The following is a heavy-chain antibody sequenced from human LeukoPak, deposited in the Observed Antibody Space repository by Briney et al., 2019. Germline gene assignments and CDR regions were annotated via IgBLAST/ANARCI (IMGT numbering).Heavy chain of an antibody. V-gene: IGHV3-43*02. D-gene: IGHD3-16*01. CDR1: GFTFDGYE. CDR3: AKDGTVGDYVWGSSDY. CDR2: ISGGGGTT. Sequence: GGSLRLSCAASGFTFDGYEMHWVRQAPGKGLEWVSFISGGGGTTYYAGSVKDRFTISRDNSKNSLYLQMNSLRTQDTALYYCAKDGTVGDYVWGSSDYWGQGTLVTVSS. J-gene: IGHJ4*02.